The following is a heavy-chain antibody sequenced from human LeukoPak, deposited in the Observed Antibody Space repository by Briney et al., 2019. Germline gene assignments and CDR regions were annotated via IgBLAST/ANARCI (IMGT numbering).Heavy chain of an antibody. J-gene: IGHJ4*02. V-gene: IGHV5-10-1*01. Sequence: PGESLKISCKGSGYSFTSYWISWVRQMPGKGLEWMGRIDPSDSYTNYSPSFQGHVTISADKSISTAYLQWSSLKASDTAMYYCARHRYCSSTSCYERFDYWGQGTLVTVSS. CDR2: IDPSDSYT. D-gene: IGHD2-2*01. CDR3: ARHRYCSSTSCYERFDY. CDR1: GYSFTSYW.